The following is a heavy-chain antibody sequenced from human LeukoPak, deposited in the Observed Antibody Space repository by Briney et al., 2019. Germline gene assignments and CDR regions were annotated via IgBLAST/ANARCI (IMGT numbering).Heavy chain of an antibody. CDR1: GFTFSSYE. CDR2: ISSSGRTM. D-gene: IGHD6-6*01. Sequence: GGSLRLSCAASGFTFSSYEMNWVRQAPGEGLEWVSYISSSGRTMYYADSVKGRFTISRDNAKNSLYLQMNSLRAEDTAVYYCAREYSSSLYYYYGMDVWGQGTTVTVSS. V-gene: IGHV3-48*03. J-gene: IGHJ6*02. CDR3: AREYSSSLYYYYGMDV.